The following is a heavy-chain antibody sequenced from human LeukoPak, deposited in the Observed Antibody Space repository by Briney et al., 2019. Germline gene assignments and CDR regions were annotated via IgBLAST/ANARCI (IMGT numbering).Heavy chain of an antibody. Sequence: GGTLRLSCVGSGFSFSIYGMTWVRQAPGKGLEWVSSVSTSGETTYYADSVKGRFTISRDNSKSTLYLQMNSLRAEDTAVYYCAKAIVLLISGNAFDIWGQGTMVTVSS. J-gene: IGHJ3*02. CDR2: VSTSGETT. D-gene: IGHD2/OR15-2a*01. CDR3: AKAIVLLISGNAFDI. V-gene: IGHV3-23*01. CDR1: GFSFSIYG.